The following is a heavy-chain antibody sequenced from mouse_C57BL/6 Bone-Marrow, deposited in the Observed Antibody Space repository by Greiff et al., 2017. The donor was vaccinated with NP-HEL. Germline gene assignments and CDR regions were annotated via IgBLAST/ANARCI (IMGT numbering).Heavy chain of an antibody. J-gene: IGHJ4*01. CDR2: INPSSGYT. CDR1: GYTFTSYT. D-gene: IGHD3-2*02. V-gene: IGHV1-4*01. Sequence: VQLQQSGAELARPGASVKMSCKASGYTFTSYTMHWVKQRPGQGLEWIGYINPSSGYTKYNQKFKDKATLTADKSSSTAYMQLSSLTSEDSAVYYCARSGAAQATGYYAMDYWGQGTSVTVSS. CDR3: ARSGAAQATGYYAMDY.